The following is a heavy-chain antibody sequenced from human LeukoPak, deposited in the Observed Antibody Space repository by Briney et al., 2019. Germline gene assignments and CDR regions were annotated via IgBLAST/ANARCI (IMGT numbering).Heavy chain of an antibody. D-gene: IGHD3-3*01. CDR2: IYYSGST. Sequence: SETLSLTCTVSGGSISSYYWSWIRQPPGKGLEWIGYIYYSGSTNYNPSLKSRVTISVDTSKNQFSLKLSSVTAADTAVYYCAREVSADDFWSGYTRYYFDYWGQGTLVTVSS. V-gene: IGHV4-59*12. CDR1: GGSISSYY. J-gene: IGHJ4*02. CDR3: AREVSADDFWSGYTRYYFDY.